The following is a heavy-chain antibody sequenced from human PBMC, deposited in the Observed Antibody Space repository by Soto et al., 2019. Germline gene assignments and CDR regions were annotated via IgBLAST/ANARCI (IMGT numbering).Heavy chain of an antibody. J-gene: IGHJ6*02. CDR2: IIPIFGTA. D-gene: IGHD2-2*01. Sequence: ASVKFSCTASGGTFSSYAISWVRQAPGQGLEWMGGIIPIFGTANYAQKFQGRVTITADESTSTAYMELSSLRSEDTAVYYCARAGCSSTSCPYYYGMDVWGQGTTVTVSS. CDR3: ARAGCSSTSCPYYYGMDV. V-gene: IGHV1-69*13. CDR1: GGTFSSYA.